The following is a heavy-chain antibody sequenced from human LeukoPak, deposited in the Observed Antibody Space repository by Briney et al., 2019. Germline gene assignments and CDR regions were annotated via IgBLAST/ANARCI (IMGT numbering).Heavy chain of an antibody. CDR3: ASFLWFGELLDFDY. V-gene: IGHV4-39*01. J-gene: IGHJ4*02. CDR2: IYYSGST. D-gene: IGHD3-10*01. Sequence: SETLSLTCTVSGGSISSSSYYWGWIRQPPGKGLEWIGSIYYSGSTYYNPSLKSRVTISVDTSKNQFSLKLSSVTAADTAVYYCASFLWFGELLDFDYWGQGTLVTASS. CDR1: GGSISSSSYY.